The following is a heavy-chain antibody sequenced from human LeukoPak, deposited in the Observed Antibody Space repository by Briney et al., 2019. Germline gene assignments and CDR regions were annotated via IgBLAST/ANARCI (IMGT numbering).Heavy chain of an antibody. Sequence: PSETLSLTCTVSGGSISSHSHYWRWIRQPPGGGLEWIGSVYDSGTTYYNPSLKSRVTISVDTYKNHFSLKLSSVTAADTAVYYCATPSGTKYNGPEYFDYWGQGTLVTVSS. CDR3: ATPSGTKYNGPEYFDY. V-gene: IGHV4-39*02. J-gene: IGHJ4*02. D-gene: IGHD3-10*01. CDR2: VYDSGTT. CDR1: GGSISSHSHY.